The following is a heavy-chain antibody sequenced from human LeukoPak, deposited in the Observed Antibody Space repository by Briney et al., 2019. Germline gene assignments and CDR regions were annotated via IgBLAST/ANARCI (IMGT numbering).Heavy chain of an antibody. CDR1: GGSISSSNW. D-gene: IGHD5-18*01. Sequence: SGTLSLTCAVSGGSISSSNWWSWVRQPPGKGLEWIGEIYHSGSTIYNPSLKSRVTISVDKSKNQFSLKLSAVTAADTAVYYCARVKGYSYGHDYWGQGTLVTVSS. V-gene: IGHV4-4*02. CDR3: ARVKGYSYGHDY. CDR2: IYHSGST. J-gene: IGHJ4*02.